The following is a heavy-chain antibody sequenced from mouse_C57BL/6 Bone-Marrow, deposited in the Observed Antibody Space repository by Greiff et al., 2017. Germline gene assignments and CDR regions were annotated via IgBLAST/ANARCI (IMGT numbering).Heavy chain of an antibody. D-gene: IGHD2-3*01. CDR3: ARIPDGYYGFAY. V-gene: IGHV1-64*01. J-gene: IGHJ3*01. Sequence: QVQLQQPGAELVKPGASVKLSCKASGYTFTSYWMHWVKQRPGQGLEWIGMIHPNSGSTNYNEKFKSKATLTVDKSSSTAYMQLSSLTSEDSAVYYCARIPDGYYGFAYWGQGTLVTVSA. CDR2: IHPNSGST. CDR1: GYTFTSYW.